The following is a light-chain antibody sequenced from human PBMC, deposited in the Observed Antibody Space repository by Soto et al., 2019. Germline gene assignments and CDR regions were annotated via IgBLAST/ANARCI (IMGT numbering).Light chain of an antibody. CDR1: QRVYSN. Sequence: EILMTQSPDTLSVSPGESATLSCRASQRVYSNLAWYQQRPGQAPRLLIYGASTRATGVPARFSGRGSGTEFTLTISSLQSEDFAVYYCQRRSNCSITFGQGTRLEIK. CDR2: GAS. J-gene: IGKJ5*01. CDR3: QRRSNCSIT. V-gene: IGKV3-15*01.